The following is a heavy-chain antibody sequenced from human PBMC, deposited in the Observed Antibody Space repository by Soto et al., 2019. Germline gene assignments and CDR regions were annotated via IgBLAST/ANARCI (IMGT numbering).Heavy chain of an antibody. CDR1: GGSISSSSYY. V-gene: IGHV4-39*01. D-gene: IGHD2-2*01. J-gene: IGHJ4*02. CDR2: IYYSGST. CDR3: ASTYQLLLHIDY. Sequence: PSETLSLTCTVSGGSISSSSYYWGWIRQPPGKGLEWIGSIYYSGSTYYNPSLKSRVTISVDTSKNQFSLKLSSVTAADTAVYYCASTYQLLLHIDYWGQGTLVTVSS.